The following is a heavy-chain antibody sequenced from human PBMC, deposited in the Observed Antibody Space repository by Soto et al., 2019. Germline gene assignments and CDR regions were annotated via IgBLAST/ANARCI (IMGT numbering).Heavy chain of an antibody. V-gene: IGHV4-4*07. D-gene: IGHD3-10*01. CDR3: ARDFGVRGDKYYYGMDV. Sequence: SETLSLTCTVSGGSISSYYWSWIRQPAGKGLEWIGRIYTSGSTNYNPSLKSRVTMSVDTSKNQFSPKLSSVTAADTAVYYCARDFGVRGDKYYYGMDVWGQGTTVTVSS. CDR1: GGSISSYY. J-gene: IGHJ6*02. CDR2: IYTSGST.